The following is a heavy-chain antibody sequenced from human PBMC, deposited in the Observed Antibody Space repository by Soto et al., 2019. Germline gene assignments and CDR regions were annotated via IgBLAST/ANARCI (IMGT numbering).Heavy chain of an antibody. Sequence: SETLSLTCTVSGGSISSYYWSWIRQPAGKGLEWIGRIYTSGSTNYNPSLKSRVTMSVDTSKNQFSLKLSPVTAADTAVYYCARDRGDTVTQTNWFDPWGQGTLVTVSS. D-gene: IGHD4-4*01. V-gene: IGHV4-4*07. CDR2: IYTSGST. CDR1: GGSISSYY. J-gene: IGHJ5*02. CDR3: ARDRGDTVTQTNWFDP.